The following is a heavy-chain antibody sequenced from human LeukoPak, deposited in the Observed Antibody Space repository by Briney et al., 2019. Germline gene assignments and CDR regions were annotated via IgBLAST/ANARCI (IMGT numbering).Heavy chain of an antibody. J-gene: IGHJ5*02. Sequence: GESLEISCKGSGYSFTSYWIGWVRQMPGKGLEWMGIIYPGDSDTRYSPSFQGQVTISADKSISTAYLQWSSLKASDTAMYYCARPQSIDINWFDPWGQGTLVTVSS. CDR3: ARPQSIDINWFDP. V-gene: IGHV5-51*01. CDR2: IYPGDSDT. CDR1: GYSFTSYW. D-gene: IGHD6-6*01.